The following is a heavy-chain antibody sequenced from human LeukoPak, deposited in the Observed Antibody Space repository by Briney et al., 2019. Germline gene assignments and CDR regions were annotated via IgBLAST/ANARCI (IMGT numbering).Heavy chain of an antibody. CDR3: GDYSDYLTGVGY. CDR1: GFTFSSYA. J-gene: IGHJ4*02. CDR2: ISGIGITT. D-gene: IGHD4-11*01. Sequence: GGSLRLSCAASGFTFSSYAMSWVRQAPGKGLEWVSGISGIGITTYYADSVKGRFTISRDNSKNTMYLQMDSLRAEDTAVYYCGDYSDYLTGVGYWGQGTLVTVSS. V-gene: IGHV3-23*01.